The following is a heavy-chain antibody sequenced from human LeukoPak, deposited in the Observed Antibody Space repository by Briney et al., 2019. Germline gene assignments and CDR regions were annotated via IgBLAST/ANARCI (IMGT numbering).Heavy chain of an antibody. CDR1: GYTFTSYY. CDR2: INPSGGST. CDR3: ARAACYYDSRCTRRLEY. V-gene: IGHV1-46*01. Sequence: GASVKVSCKASGYTFTSYYMHWVRQAPGQGLEWMGIINPSGGSTSYAQKFQGRVTMTRDTSTSTVYMELSSPRSEDTAVYYCARAACYYDSRCTRRLEYWGQGTLVTVSS. J-gene: IGHJ4*02. D-gene: IGHD3-22*01.